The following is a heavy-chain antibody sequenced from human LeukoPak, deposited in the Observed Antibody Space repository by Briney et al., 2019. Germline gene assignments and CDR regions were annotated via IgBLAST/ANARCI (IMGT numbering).Heavy chain of an antibody. V-gene: IGHV4-39*01. CDR1: GGSLSSSSYY. D-gene: IGHD2-21*01. CDR3: ARRVRGRDNRYFDL. CDR2: IYYSGST. Sequence: PSETLSLTCTVSGGSLSSSSYYWVWLRQPTGKGLEWVGSIYYSGSTYYNPSLESRVTISADTSNNQFSLKLTSVTAADTVVFYCARRVRGRDNRYFDLWGRGTLITVSS. J-gene: IGHJ2*01.